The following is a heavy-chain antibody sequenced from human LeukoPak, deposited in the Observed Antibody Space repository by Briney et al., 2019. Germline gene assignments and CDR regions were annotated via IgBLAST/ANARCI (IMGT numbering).Heavy chain of an antibody. CDR1: GFTFSSYG. J-gene: IGHJ4*02. V-gene: IGHV3-30*02. D-gene: IGHD3-22*01. Sequence: GGSLRLSCAASGFTFSSYGMHWVRQAPGKGLEWVAFIRYDGSNKYYADSVKGRFTISRDNSKNTLYLQMNSLRAEDTAVYYCAKDPSRDSSGYYSDYWGQGTLVTVSS. CDR3: AKDPSRDSSGYYSDY. CDR2: IRYDGSNK.